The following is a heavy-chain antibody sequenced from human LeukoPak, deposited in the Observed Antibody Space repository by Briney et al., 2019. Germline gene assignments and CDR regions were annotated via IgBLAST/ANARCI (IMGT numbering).Heavy chain of an antibody. CDR1: GGSISSGDYY. D-gene: IGHD6-6*01. V-gene: IGHV4-30-4*01. CDR2: IYYSGST. CDR3: ARAGKSIAARPGSYYYYYMDV. J-gene: IGHJ6*03. Sequence: SQTLSLTCTVSGGSISSGDYYWSWIRQPPGKGLEWIGYIYYSGSTNYNPSLKSRVTISVDTSKNQFSLKLSSVTAADTAVYYCARAGKSIAARPGSYYYYYMDVWGKGTTVTVSS.